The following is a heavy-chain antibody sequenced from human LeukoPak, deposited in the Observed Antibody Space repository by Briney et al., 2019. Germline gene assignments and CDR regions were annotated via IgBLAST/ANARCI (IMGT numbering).Heavy chain of an antibody. D-gene: IGHD3-22*01. V-gene: IGHV3-33*01. J-gene: IGHJ4*02. CDR3: ARGTHYYDSSGYYSYFDY. CDR2: IWYDGSNK. CDR1: GFTFSSYG. Sequence: GGSLRLSCAASGFTFSSYGMHWVRQAPGKGLEWVAVIWYDGSNKYYADSVKGRFTISRDNSKNTLYLQMNSLRAEDTAVYYCARGTHYYDSSGYYSYFDYWGQGTLVTVSS.